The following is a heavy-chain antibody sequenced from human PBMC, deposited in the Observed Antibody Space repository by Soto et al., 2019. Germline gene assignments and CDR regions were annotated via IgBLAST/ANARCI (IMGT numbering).Heavy chain of an antibody. V-gene: IGHV4-30-4*01. CDR1: GGSISSGDYY. CDR2: IYYSGST. CDR3: ARGGCSGGSCNDLDY. J-gene: IGHJ4*02. Sequence: PSETLSLTCTVSGGSISSGDYYWSWIRQPPGKGLEWIGYIYYSGSTYYNPSLKSRVTISVDTSKNQFSLKLSSVTAADTAVYYCARGGCSGGSCNDLDYWGQGTLVTVSS. D-gene: IGHD2-15*01.